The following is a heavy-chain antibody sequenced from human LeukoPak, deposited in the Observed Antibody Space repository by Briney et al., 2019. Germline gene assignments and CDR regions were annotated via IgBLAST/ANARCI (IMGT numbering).Heavy chain of an antibody. J-gene: IGHJ4*02. CDR3: AKGSVGNADFAS. V-gene: IGHV3-23*01. CDR2: IIVSGAT. D-gene: IGHD6-25*01. Sequence: WVSSIIVSGATYYADSVKGRFTISRDSFRGMLFLQMDSLRGEDTAVYFCAKGSVGNADFASWGQGALVTVSS.